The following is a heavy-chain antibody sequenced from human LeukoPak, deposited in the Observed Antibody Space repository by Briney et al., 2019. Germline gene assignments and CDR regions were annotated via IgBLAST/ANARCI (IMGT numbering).Heavy chain of an antibody. Sequence: PGGSPRLSCTTSGFTFTLYWMAWIRQSPGKGLEWVTNINQDESQQYYLESVEGRFTVSRDNARNSVYLHMNNLRVEDTAVYYCSNGIYSPSYWGRGTLVTVSS. D-gene: IGHD6-13*01. V-gene: IGHV3-7*01. J-gene: IGHJ4*02. CDR3: SNGIYSPSY. CDR2: INQDESQQ. CDR1: GFTFTLYW.